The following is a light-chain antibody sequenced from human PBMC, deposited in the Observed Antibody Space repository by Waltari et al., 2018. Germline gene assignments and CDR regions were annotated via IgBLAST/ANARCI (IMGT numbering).Light chain of an antibody. CDR2: EVT. Sequence: QSALTQPASVSGSPGQSIAISCTGTSGDVGAYNYVPWYQQYPGKAPQVLIYEVTNRPSGVSRRFSGSKSGNTASLTISGLQPDDEADYYCSSYTSSRTVVFGTGTEVTVL. V-gene: IGLV2-14*01. J-gene: IGLJ1*01. CDR1: SGDVGAYNY. CDR3: SSYTSSRTVV.